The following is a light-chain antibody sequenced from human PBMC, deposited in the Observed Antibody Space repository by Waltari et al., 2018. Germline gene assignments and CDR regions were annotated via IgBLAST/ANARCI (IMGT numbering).Light chain of an antibody. CDR3: SSYAGSNNLI. CDR2: EVS. J-gene: IGLJ2*01. V-gene: IGLV2-8*01. Sequence: QSALTQPPSASGSPGQSVTISCTGTSSDVGGYNYVSWYQQHQGKAPKLMIYEVSKRPSGVPDRVSGSKSGNTASLTVSGLQAEDEADYYCSSYAGSNNLIFGGGTKLTVL. CDR1: SSDVGGYNY.